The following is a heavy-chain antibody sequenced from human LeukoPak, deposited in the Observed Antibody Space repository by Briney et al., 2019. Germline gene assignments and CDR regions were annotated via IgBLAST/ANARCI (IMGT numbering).Heavy chain of an antibody. CDR3: AKTYYYDSSGYIDY. Sequence: PPGGSLRLSCAASGFTFDDYAMHWVRHAPGKGLEWVSLISWDGGSTYYADSVKGRFTISRDNSKNSLYLQMNSLRAEDTVLYYCAKTYYYDSSGYIDYWGQGTLVTVSS. J-gene: IGHJ4*02. CDR2: ISWDGGST. D-gene: IGHD3-22*01. V-gene: IGHV3-43D*03. CDR1: GFTFDDYA.